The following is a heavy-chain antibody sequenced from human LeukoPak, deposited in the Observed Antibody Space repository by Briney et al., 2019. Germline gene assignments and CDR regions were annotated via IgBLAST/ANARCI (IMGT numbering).Heavy chain of an antibody. CDR3: ARIAVAGQRWFDP. CDR2: IYTSGST. J-gene: IGHJ5*02. CDR1: GGSISSYY. Sequence: SETLSLTYTVSGGSISSYYWSWIRQPPGKGLEWIGYIYTSGSTNYNPSLKSRVTISVDTSKNQFSLKLSSVTAADTAVYYCARIAVAGQRWFDPWGQGTLVTVSS. V-gene: IGHV4-4*09. D-gene: IGHD6-19*01.